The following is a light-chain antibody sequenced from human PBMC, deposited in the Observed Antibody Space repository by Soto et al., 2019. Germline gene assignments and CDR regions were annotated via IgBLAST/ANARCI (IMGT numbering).Light chain of an antibody. CDR1: QSIGSY. CDR2: GAS. Sequence: EIVLTQSPATLSLSPGERATLSCRASQSIGSYLAWYQQKPGQAPRLLIYGASHRATGIPASFSGSGSGTDFTLTISSLEPEDFAVYYCQQRYNWPPITFGQVTRLEIK. V-gene: IGKV3-11*01. CDR3: QQRYNWPPIT. J-gene: IGKJ5*01.